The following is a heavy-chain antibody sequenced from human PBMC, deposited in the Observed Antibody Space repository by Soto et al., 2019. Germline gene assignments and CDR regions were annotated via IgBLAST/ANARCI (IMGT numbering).Heavy chain of an antibody. CDR2: INHSGST. CDR3: ARDQFLDSSSFRLNWFDP. J-gene: IGHJ5*02. Sequence: SETLSLTCAVYGGSFSGYYWSWIRQPPGKGLEWIGEINHSGSTNYNPSLKSRVTISVDTSKNQFSLKLSSVTAADTAVYYCARDQFLDSSSFRLNWFDPWGQGTLVTVSS. V-gene: IGHV4-34*01. D-gene: IGHD6-6*01. CDR1: GGSFSGYY.